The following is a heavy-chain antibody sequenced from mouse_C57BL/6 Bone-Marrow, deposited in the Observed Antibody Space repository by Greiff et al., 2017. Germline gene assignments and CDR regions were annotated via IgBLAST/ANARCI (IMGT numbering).Heavy chain of an antibody. CDR3: ARIYYDYDGPLDY. V-gene: IGHV1-80*01. Sequence: QVQLQQSGAELVKPGASVKISCKASGYAFSSYWMNWVKQRPGKGLEWIGQIYPGDGDTNYNGKFKGKATLTADKSSSTAYMQLSSLTSEDSAVYCCARIYYDYDGPLDYWGQGTTLTVSS. CDR1: GYAFSSYW. D-gene: IGHD2-4*01. CDR2: IYPGDGDT. J-gene: IGHJ2*01.